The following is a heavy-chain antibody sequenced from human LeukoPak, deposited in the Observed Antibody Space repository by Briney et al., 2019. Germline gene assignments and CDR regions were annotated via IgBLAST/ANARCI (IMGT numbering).Heavy chain of an antibody. CDR3: AREGLGTPFDY. D-gene: IGHD1-14*01. CDR2: ISYRGNT. Sequence: SETLSLTCTVSGGSTSSYYWNWIRQPPGKGLEWIGYISYRGNTNYSPSLKSRATISLDTSKNQFSLKLSSVTAADTAVYYCAREGLGTPFDYWGQGTLVTVSS. CDR1: GGSTSSYY. J-gene: IGHJ4*02. V-gene: IGHV4-59*01.